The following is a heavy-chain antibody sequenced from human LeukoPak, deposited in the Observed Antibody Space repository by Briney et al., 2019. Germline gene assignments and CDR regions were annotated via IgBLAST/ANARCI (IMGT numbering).Heavy chain of an antibody. Sequence: GESLKISCKGSGYSFTSYWISWVRQMPGKGLEWVGRIDPGDSYTNYSPSFRGHVTISADKSISTAYLQWSSLKASDTAMYYCARQRTVNDAFDIWGQGTMVTVSS. CDR3: ARQRTVNDAFDI. V-gene: IGHV5-10-1*01. CDR1: GYSFTSYW. J-gene: IGHJ3*02. D-gene: IGHD4-11*01. CDR2: IDPGDSYT.